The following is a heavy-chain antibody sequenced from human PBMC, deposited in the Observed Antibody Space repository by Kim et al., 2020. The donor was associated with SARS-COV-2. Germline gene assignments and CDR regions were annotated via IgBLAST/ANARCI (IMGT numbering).Heavy chain of an antibody. CDR2: IIPILDIA. Sequence: SVKVSCKASGGTFSNYAINWVRQAPGQGLQWMGRIIPILDIANYAQSVQDRVTITADKSTSTAYMELSSLKIEDTAVYYCARDGDTRGYYYLFDNWGQGTLVTVSS. D-gene: IGHD3-22*01. J-gene: IGHJ4*02. CDR3: ARDGDTRGYYYLFDN. CDR1: GGTFSNYA. V-gene: IGHV1-69*04.